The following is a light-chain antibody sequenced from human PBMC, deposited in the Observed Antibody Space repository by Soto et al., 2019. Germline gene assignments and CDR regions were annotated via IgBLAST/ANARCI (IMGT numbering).Light chain of an antibody. CDR1: QGISNY. Sequence: DIQMTQSPSSLSASVGDRVTITCRASQGISNYLAWYQQKPGKVPKLLIYSASTLQSGVPSRFSGSGSGTDFTLTITCLQAEDVASYYCQKYNSAPIGPGTKVDIK. CDR3: QKYNSAP. V-gene: IGKV1-27*01. J-gene: IGKJ3*01. CDR2: SAS.